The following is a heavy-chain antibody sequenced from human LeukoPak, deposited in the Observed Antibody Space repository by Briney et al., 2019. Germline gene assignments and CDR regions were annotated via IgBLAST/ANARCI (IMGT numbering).Heavy chain of an antibody. CDR3: ADDFGD. CDR1: GGSVSTYY. CDR2: IYPSGTT. J-gene: IGHJ4*02. D-gene: IGHD4-17*01. Sequence: SETLSLACSVSGGSVSTYYWSWIRQPAGKGLEWIGRIYPSGTTHYNPSLKSRVTMSVDTSKNQFSLKLTSVTAADTAVYYCADDFGDWGQGTLVTVSS. V-gene: IGHV4-4*07.